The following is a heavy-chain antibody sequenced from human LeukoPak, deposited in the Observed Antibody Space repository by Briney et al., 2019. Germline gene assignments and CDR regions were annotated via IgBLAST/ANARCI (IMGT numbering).Heavy chain of an antibody. V-gene: IGHV3-30*18. CDR1: GFTFSSYV. J-gene: IGHJ4*02. D-gene: IGHD1-7*01. CDR2: ISYDGSNK. CDR3: AKDGTGTTLLYFDY. Sequence: GGSLRLSCAASGFTFSSYVMHWVRQAPGKGLEWVAVISYDGSNKYYADSVKGRFTISRDNSKNTLYLQMNSLRAEDTAVYYCAKDGTGTTLLYFDYWGQGTLVTVSS.